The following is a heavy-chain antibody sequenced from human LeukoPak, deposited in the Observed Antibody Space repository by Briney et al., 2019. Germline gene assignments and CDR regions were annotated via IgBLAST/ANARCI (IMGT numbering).Heavy chain of an antibody. CDR3: AKRVPYSSSSVYFDY. D-gene: IGHD6-6*01. CDR1: GFTFSNYG. Sequence: PGGSLRLSCAASGFTFSNYGMNWVRPAPGKGLEWVSGITDAGDPTYYADSVKGRFTISRDNSKNTLNLQMDSLRVEDTAVYYCAKRVPYSSSSVYFDYWGQGTLVIVSS. V-gene: IGHV3-23*01. CDR2: ITDAGDPT. J-gene: IGHJ4*02.